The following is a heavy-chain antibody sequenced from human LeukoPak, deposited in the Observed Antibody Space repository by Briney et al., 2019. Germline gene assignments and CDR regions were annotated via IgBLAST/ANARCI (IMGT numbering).Heavy chain of an antibody. J-gene: IGHJ4*02. CDR3: ARVPRGYSYGLSV. V-gene: IGHV4-34*01. Sequence: SETLSLTCAVYGGSFSTYYWSWIRQPPGKGLEWIGEINHSGSTNYNPSLRSRVTISVDTSKNQFSLKLSSVTAADTAVYYCARVPRGYSYGLSVWGQGTLVTVSS. CDR1: GGSFSTYY. D-gene: IGHD5-18*01. CDR2: INHSGST.